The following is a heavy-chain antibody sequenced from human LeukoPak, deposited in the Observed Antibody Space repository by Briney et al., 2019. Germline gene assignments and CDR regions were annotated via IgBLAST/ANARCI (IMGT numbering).Heavy chain of an antibody. CDR1: GGTFSSYA. CDR3: ARDVSQYYDFWSGSN. J-gene: IGHJ4*02. CDR2: IIPIFGTA. D-gene: IGHD3-3*01. V-gene: IGHV1-69*13. Sequence: ASVKVSCKASGGTFSSYAISWVRQAPGQGLEWMGGIIPIFGTANYAQKFQGRVTITADESTSTAYMELSSLRSEDTAVYYCARDVSQYYDFWSGSNWGQGTLVTVSS.